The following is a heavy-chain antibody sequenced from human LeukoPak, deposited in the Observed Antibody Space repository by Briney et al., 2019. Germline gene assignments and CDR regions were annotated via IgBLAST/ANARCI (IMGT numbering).Heavy chain of an antibody. J-gene: IGHJ3*02. D-gene: IGHD2-2*01. Sequence: GRSLRLSCAASGFTFDDYAMHWVRQAPGKGLEWVSGISWNSGSIGYADSVKGRFTISRDNAKNSLYLQMNSLRAEDTALYYCAKTLGYCSSTSCYPTDAFDIWGQGTMVTVSS. CDR3: AKTLGYCSSTSCYPTDAFDI. CDR1: GFTFDDYA. CDR2: ISWNSGSI. V-gene: IGHV3-9*01.